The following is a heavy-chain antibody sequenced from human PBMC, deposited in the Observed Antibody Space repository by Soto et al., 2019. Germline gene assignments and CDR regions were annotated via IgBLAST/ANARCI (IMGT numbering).Heavy chain of an antibody. D-gene: IGHD2-15*01. J-gene: IGHJ4*02. CDR1: GYTFSSYG. V-gene: IGHV1-18*01. CDR2: ISVYNGDT. Sequence: GASVKVSCKSSGYTFSSYGISCVRQAPGQGLEWMGWISVYNGDTNSAPKFQGRITMTTDTSTSTAYMELTSLRSDDTAVYYCATDYRAACGGSCYYFDYWGQGTLVTVSS. CDR3: ATDYRAACGGSCYYFDY.